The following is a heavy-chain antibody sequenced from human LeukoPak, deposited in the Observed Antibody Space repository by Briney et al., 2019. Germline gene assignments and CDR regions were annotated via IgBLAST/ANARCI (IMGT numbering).Heavy chain of an antibody. V-gene: IGHV1-8*03. CDR3: ARTLGYDFWSGYYTEGDAFDI. D-gene: IGHD3-3*01. Sequence: WASVKVSCKASGYTFTSYDINWVRQATGPGLGWMGWMNPNSGNTGYAQKFQGRVTITRDTSISTAYMELSSLRSEDTAVYYCARTLGYDFWSGYYTEGDAFDIWGQGTMVTVSS. J-gene: IGHJ3*02. CDR1: GYTFTSYD. CDR2: MNPNSGNT.